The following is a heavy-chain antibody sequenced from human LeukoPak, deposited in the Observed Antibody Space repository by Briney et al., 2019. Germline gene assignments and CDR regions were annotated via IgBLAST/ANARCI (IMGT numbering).Heavy chain of an antibody. D-gene: IGHD5-24*01. V-gene: IGHV3-23*01. CDR2: ISDSGST. Sequence: GGSLRLSCAASGFPFSSFAMNWVRQAPGKGLEWLSSISDSGSTNYADSVKGRFTVSRDNSKNTLYLEMNSLRAEDTAIYYCAKDRAGRRWLHFPFDYWGQGSLVTVSS. CDR1: GFPFSSFA. CDR3: AKDRAGRRWLHFPFDY. J-gene: IGHJ4*02.